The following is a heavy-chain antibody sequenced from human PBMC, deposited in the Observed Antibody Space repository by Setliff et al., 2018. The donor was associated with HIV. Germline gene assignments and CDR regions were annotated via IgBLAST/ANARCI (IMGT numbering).Heavy chain of an antibody. Sequence: SETLSLTCEVSGGSISSTKWWNWVRQPPGKGLEWIGEIYQSGTTNYNPSLKSRVTMSVDTSNNQFSLELSSVTAADTAVYYCARKSTLRYYYGSGSLDAFDIWGQGTKVPVSS. V-gene: IGHV4-4*02. D-gene: IGHD3-10*01. CDR1: GGSISSTKW. CDR3: ARKSTLRYYYGSGSLDAFDI. J-gene: IGHJ3*02. CDR2: IYQSGTT.